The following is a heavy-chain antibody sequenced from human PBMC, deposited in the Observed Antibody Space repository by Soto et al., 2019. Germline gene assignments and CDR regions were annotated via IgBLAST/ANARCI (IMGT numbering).Heavy chain of an antibody. CDR1: GFTFTSYG. Sequence: SLRLSRAASGFTFTSYGMRWVRQAPGKGVEWVAVISYDGSNKHYADSQKGRFTISRDNTKNTLYLQMNTPRPEDTPMYYCANHLSFRHYYILTGYSPGYGMDVWDQGTKVSV. D-gene: IGHD3-9*01. CDR3: ANHLSFRHYYILTGYSPGYGMDV. CDR2: ISYDGSNK. V-gene: IGHV3-30*18. J-gene: IGHJ6*02.